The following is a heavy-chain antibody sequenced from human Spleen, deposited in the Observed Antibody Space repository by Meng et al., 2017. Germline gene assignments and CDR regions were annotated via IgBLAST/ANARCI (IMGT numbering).Heavy chain of an antibody. V-gene: IGHV3-21*01. CDR3: ARVSGKDSSGYYLTYYYYGMDV. CDR2: ISSSSSYI. Sequence: GASLKISCAASGFTFSSYSMNWVRQAPGKGLEWVSSISSSSSYIYYADSVKGRFTISRDNAKNSLYLQMNSLRAEDTAVYYCARVSGKDSSGYYLTYYYYGMDVWGQGTTVTVSS. J-gene: IGHJ6*02. D-gene: IGHD3-22*01. CDR1: GFTFSSYS.